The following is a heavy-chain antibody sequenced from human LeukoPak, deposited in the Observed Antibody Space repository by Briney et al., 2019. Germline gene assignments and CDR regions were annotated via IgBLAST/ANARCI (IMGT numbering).Heavy chain of an antibody. V-gene: IGHV3-30-3*01. D-gene: IGHD3-22*01. J-gene: IGHJ4*02. Sequence: GGSLRLSCAASGFTFSSYAMHWVRQAPGKGLEWVAVISYDGSKKYYADSVKGRFTISRDNSKNTLYLQMNSLRAEDSAVYYCARGSFYYYDSSGYSTVYYFDYWGQGTVVTVSS. CDR3: ARGSFYYYDSSGYSTVYYFDY. CDR2: ISYDGSKK. CDR1: GFTFSSYA.